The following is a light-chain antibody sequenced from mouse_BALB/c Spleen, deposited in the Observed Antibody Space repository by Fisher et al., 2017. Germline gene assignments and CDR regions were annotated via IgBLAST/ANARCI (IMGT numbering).Light chain of an antibody. Sequence: IVLTQSTAIMSASLGEKVTMSCRASSSVSYMHWFQQKPGTSPKLWIYSTSNLASGVPARFSGSGSGTSYSLTISRMEAEDAATYYCQQRSSYPYTFGGGTKLEIK. V-gene: IGKV4-57*01. CDR3: QQRSSYPYT. J-gene: IGKJ2*01. CDR2: STS. CDR1: SSVSY.